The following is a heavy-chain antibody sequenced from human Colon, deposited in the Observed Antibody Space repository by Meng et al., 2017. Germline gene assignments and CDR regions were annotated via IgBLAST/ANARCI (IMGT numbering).Heavy chain of an antibody. CDR2: IHYSGSR. J-gene: IGHJ4*02. V-gene: IGHV4-61*01. D-gene: IGHD3-10*01. CDR3: ARFYGSGTFEVHDY. Sequence: QVRRRGSGPGLVRPSATLPLPCNVSGGSVSSASYYWSWIRQPPGKGLEWIGLIHYSGSRNYNPSLKSRVTMSVDTSKNQVSLRLTSVTAADTAVYYCARFYGSGTFEVHDYWGQGTLVTVSS. CDR1: GGSVSSASYY.